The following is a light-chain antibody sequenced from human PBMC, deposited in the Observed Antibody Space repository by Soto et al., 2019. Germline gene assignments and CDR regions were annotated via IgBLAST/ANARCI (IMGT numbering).Light chain of an antibody. V-gene: IGLV2-11*01. CDR2: DVS. CDR1: SSDVGGHNY. Sequence: QSALTQPRSVSGSPVQSVTISCTGTSSDVGGHNYVSWHQQHPGKAPKLMIYDVSRRPSGVPDRFSGSKSGNTASLTISGLQAEDEADYYCCSYAASNTWVFGGGTKLTVL. CDR3: CSYAASNTWV. J-gene: IGLJ3*02.